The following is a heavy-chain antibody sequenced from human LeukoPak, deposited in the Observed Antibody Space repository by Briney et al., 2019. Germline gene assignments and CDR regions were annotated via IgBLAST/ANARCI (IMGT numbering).Heavy chain of an antibody. CDR1: GGSISSGSYY. CDR2: IYYSGST. D-gene: IGHD3-10*01. Sequence: PSETLSLTCTVSGGSISSGSYYWSWIRQPAGKGLEWIGSIYYSGSTYYNPSLKSRVTISVDTSKNQFSLKLSSVTAADTAVYYCARETLMVRGVIILSKDNWFDPWGQGTLVTVSS. J-gene: IGHJ5*02. CDR3: ARETLMVRGVIILSKDNWFDP. V-gene: IGHV4-39*07.